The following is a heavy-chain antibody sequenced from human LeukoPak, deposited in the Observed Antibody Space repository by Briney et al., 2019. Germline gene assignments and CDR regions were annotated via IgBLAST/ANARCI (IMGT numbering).Heavy chain of an antibody. CDR3: ARGKPETVFDS. Sequence: PSETLSLTCNVYGGSFSGYCWSWIRQSPGKGLEWIGEINHSGFITYNPSLKSRVTISVDTSKKQFSLKLTSVTAADTAVYYCARGKPETVFDSWGQGTLVTVSS. CDR2: INHSGFI. J-gene: IGHJ4*02. CDR1: GGSFSGYC. V-gene: IGHV4-34*01. D-gene: IGHD2-21*02.